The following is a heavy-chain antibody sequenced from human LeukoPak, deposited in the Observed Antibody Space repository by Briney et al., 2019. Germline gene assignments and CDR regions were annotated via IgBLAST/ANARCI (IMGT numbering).Heavy chain of an antibody. Sequence: ASVKVSCKASGYTFTCYYMHWVRQAPGQGLEWMGWINPNSGGTNYAQKFQDRVTMTRDTSISTAYMELSRLRSNDTAVYYCARLGWDSSGYSAFDIWGQGTMVTVSS. J-gene: IGHJ3*02. V-gene: IGHV1-2*02. CDR3: ARLGWDSSGYSAFDI. CDR2: INPNSGGT. D-gene: IGHD3-22*01. CDR1: GYTFTCYY.